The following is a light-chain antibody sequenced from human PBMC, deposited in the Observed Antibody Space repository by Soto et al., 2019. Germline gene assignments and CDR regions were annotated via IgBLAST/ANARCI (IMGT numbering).Light chain of an antibody. CDR2: HAS. CDR3: QHYAASPLT. V-gene: IGKV3-20*01. Sequence: EIVLTQSPGTLSLSPGERATLSCRASQTVGRNYLAWYQQKPGHTPRLLLYHASNRATGIPDRFSGSGSGTDFTLTISRLEPEDFAVYYYQHYAASPLTFGRGAKVEIK. CDR1: QTVGRNY. J-gene: IGKJ4*01.